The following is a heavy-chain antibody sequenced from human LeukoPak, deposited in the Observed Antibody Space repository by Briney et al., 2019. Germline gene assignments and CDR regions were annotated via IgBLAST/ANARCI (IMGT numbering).Heavy chain of an antibody. D-gene: IGHD3-3*01. CDR3: ASWTIRITIFGVVITPIDY. Sequence: SETLSLTCTVSGGSISSSSYYWGWIRQPPGKGLEWIGSIYYSGSTYYNPSLKSRVTISVDTSNNQFSLKLSSVTAADTAVYYCASWTIRITIFGVVITPIDYWGQGTLVTVSS. J-gene: IGHJ4*02. V-gene: IGHV4-39*07. CDR2: IYYSGST. CDR1: GGSISSSSYY.